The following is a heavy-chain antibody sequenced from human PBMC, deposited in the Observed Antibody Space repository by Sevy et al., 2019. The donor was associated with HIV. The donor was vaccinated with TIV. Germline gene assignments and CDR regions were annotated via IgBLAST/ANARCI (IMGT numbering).Heavy chain of an antibody. CDR2: IRQDGNEI. J-gene: IGHJ4*02. V-gene: IGHV3-7*01. CDR1: GFTFSDFW. Sequence: GGSLRLSCKASGFTFSDFWMQWVRQAPGKGLEWVANIRQDGNEIYHGDSVKGRFTTSRDNAKKALYLQMDGLRAEDTAVYYCARRYFDLWGQGTLVTVSS. CDR3: ARRYFDL.